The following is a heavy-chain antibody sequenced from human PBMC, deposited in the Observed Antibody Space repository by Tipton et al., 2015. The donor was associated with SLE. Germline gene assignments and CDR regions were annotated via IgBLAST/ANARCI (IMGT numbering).Heavy chain of an antibody. J-gene: IGHJ4*02. Sequence: LTCTVSGGSISSYYWSWIRQPAGKGLEWIGRIYTSGSTNYNPSLKSRVTMSVDTSKNQFSLKLSSVTAADTAVYYCAREKWNYDFWSGYYTGMYFDYWGQGTLVTVSS. D-gene: IGHD3-3*01. CDR1: GGSISSYY. CDR2: IYTSGST. CDR3: AREKWNYDFWSGYYTGMYFDY. V-gene: IGHV4-4*07.